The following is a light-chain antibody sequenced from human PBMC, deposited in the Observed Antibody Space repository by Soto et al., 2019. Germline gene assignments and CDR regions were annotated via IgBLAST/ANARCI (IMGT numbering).Light chain of an antibody. Sequence: IQMTQSPSSLSASTVDSVTITCRASQTIIGYLNWYQQKPGEAPRLLINAASNLQSGVPSRFRGSGSETDFTLTITSLQPEDFATYYCQQSYTTPRTFGQGTKVDIK. CDR1: QTIIGY. J-gene: IGKJ1*01. CDR2: AAS. V-gene: IGKV1-39*01. CDR3: QQSYTTPRT.